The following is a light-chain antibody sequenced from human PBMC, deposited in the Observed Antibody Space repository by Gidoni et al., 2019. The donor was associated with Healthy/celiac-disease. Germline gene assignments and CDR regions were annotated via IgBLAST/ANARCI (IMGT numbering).Light chain of an antibody. CDR1: SSDVVGYNY. CDR3: CSYAGSYPS. Sequence: QSALTQPRSVSGSPGQSVTISCTGTSSDVVGYNYVSWYQQHPGKAPKLMIYDVSKRPSGVPDRFSGSKSGNTASLTISGLQAEDEADYYCCSYAGSYPSFGGGTKLTVL. CDR2: DVS. V-gene: IGLV2-11*01. J-gene: IGLJ2*01.